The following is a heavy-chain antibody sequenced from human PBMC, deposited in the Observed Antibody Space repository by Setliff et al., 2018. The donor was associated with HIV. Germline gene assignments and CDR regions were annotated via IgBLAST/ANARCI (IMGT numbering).Heavy chain of an antibody. V-gene: IGHV1-18*01. Sequence: ASVKVSCKASGYTFTNFGISWVRQAPGQGLEWMGWISPYNGNTKYAKKFQGRVTMTTDTSASTPYMELRSLRSNDTAVYYCARDHGILTGYYTDHWGQGTLVTVSS. D-gene: IGHD3-9*01. CDR1: GYTFTNFG. CDR3: ARDHGILTGYYTDH. CDR2: ISPYNGNT. J-gene: IGHJ4*02.